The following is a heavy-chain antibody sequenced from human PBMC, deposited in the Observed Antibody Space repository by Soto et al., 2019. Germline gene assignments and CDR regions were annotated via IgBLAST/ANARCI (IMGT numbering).Heavy chain of an antibody. V-gene: IGHV3-30*18. CDR2: ISYDGSNK. CDR1: GFTFSSYG. J-gene: IGHJ4*02. D-gene: IGHD3-9*01. CDR3: AKYPIPNDEILAGYQVPWYVDY. Sequence: QVQLVESGGGVVQPGRSLRLSCAASGFTFSSYGMHWVRQAPGTALEWVAVISYDGSNKYYADSVKGRFTISRDNSKNTMYLRLNILRAGDTAVYYCAKYPIPNDEILAGYQVPWYVDYWGQGTLVTVSS.